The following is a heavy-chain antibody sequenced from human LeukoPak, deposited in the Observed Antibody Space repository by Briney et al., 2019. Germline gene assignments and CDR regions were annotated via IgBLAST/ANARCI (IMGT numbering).Heavy chain of an antibody. CDR3: ASTPSVGDYYPWYFDF. V-gene: IGHV3-21*01. CDR1: GITLSTYS. D-gene: IGHD1-26*01. J-gene: IGHJ2*01. Sequence: GGSLTLSCAASGITLSTYSMNWVRKAPGSGLEWVSSISYSSTYIYYEDSVRGRFTISRDNTRNSLYLQMNSLGAEDTAVYYCASTPSVGDYYPWYFDFWGRGALVTVSS. CDR2: ISYSSTYI.